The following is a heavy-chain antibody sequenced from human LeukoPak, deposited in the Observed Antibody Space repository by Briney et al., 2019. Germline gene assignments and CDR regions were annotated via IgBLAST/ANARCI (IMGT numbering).Heavy chain of an antibody. D-gene: IGHD3-10*01. CDR3: ARGLGGSDY. CDR2: INHSGST. Sequence: TWVRQAPGKGLEWIGEINHSGSTNYNPSLKSRVTISVDTSKNQFSLKLSSVTAADTAVYYCARGLGGSDYWGQGTLVTVSS. J-gene: IGHJ4*02. V-gene: IGHV4-34*01.